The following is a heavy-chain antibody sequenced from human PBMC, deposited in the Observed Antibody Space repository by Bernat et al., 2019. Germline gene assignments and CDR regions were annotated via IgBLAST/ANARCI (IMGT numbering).Heavy chain of an antibody. V-gene: IGHV3-33*01. Sequence: QVPLVESGGGVVQPGRSLRLSCAASGFTFSSYGMHWVRQAPGKGLEWVAVIWYDGSNKYYADSVKGRFTISRDNSKNTLYLQMNSLRAEDTAVYYCARAGFSGSYSNAPFDYWGQGTLVTVSS. CDR1: GFTFSSYG. J-gene: IGHJ4*02. CDR3: ARAGFSGSYSNAPFDY. CDR2: IWYDGSNK. D-gene: IGHD1-26*01.